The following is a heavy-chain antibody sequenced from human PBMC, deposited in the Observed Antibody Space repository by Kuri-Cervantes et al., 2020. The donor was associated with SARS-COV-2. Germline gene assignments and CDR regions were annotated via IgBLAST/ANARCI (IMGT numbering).Heavy chain of an antibody. D-gene: IGHD3-9*01. J-gene: IGHJ5*02. V-gene: IGHV3-30-3*01. CDR2: ISYDGSNK. CDR3: ARDPGGVFLRGIMILPAHWFDT. CDR1: GFTFSSYA. Sequence: GGSLRLSCAASGFTFSSYAMHWVRQAPGKGLEWVAVISYDGSNKYYADSVKGRFTISRDDATNSLHLQMNSLRAEDTAVYYCARDPGGVFLRGIMILPAHWFDTWGQGTLVTVSS.